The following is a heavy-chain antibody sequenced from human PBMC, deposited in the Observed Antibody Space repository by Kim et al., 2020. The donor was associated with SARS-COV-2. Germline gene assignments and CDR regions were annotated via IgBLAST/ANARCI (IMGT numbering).Heavy chain of an antibody. D-gene: IGHD2-21*01. CDR2: ISAYNGNT. CDR1: GYTFTSYG. Sequence: ASVKVSCKASGYTFTSYGISWVRQASGQGLEWMGWISAYNGNTNYAQKLQGRVTMTTDTSTSTAYMELRSLRSDDTAVYYCARDQGNCGGDCSDAFDIWGQGTMVTVSS. V-gene: IGHV1-18*01. J-gene: IGHJ3*02. CDR3: ARDQGNCGGDCSDAFDI.